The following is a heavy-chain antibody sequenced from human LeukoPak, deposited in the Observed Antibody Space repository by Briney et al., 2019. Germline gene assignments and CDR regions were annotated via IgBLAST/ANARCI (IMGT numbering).Heavy chain of an antibody. V-gene: IGHV1-69*05. CDR1: GGTFSSYA. Sequence: SVKVSCKASGGTFSSYAISCVPQAPGQGLEWMGGIIPIFGTANYAQKLQGRVTMTTDTSTSTAYMELRSLRSDDTAVYYCASKEGDYWGQGTLVTVSS. CDR3: ASKEGDY. CDR2: IIPIFGTA. J-gene: IGHJ4*02.